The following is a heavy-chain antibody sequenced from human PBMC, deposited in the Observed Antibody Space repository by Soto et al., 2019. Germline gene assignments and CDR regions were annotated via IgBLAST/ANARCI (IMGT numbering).Heavy chain of an antibody. Sequence: QVQLVESGGGVVQPGRSLRLSCAASGFTFSTYGMQWVRQAPGKGLEWVAVIWSDGTYKYHADSVQGRFTISRDNSKNTLYLQMDSLRAEDTAVYYCVRDYGHCSGGICYSYFDYWGQGTLVTVSS. D-gene: IGHD2-15*01. CDR3: VRDYGHCSGGICYSYFDY. V-gene: IGHV3-33*01. J-gene: IGHJ4*02. CDR1: GFTFSTYG. CDR2: IWSDGTYK.